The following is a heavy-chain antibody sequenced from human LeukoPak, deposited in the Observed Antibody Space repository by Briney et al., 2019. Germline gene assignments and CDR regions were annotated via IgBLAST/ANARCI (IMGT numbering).Heavy chain of an antibody. CDR1: GYSFTNYW. D-gene: IGHD2-15*01. Sequence: GESLKISCKGSGYSFTNYWIGWVRQMPGKGLEWMGIIYPGDSDTRYSPSFQGQVTISADKSISTAYLQWTSLKASDTAMYYCARRRYCTGGSCEIFDYWGQGTLVTVSS. CDR2: IYPGDSDT. V-gene: IGHV5-51*01. CDR3: ARRRYCTGGSCEIFDY. J-gene: IGHJ4*02.